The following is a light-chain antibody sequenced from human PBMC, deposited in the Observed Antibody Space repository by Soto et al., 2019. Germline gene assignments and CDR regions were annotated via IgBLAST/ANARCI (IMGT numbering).Light chain of an antibody. J-gene: IGKJ4*01. CDR2: GAS. CDR3: QQLNSYPLT. Sequence: DIQLTQSPSFLSASVGDRVTITCRASQGISSYLAWYQQKPRKAPKLLIYGASTLQRGVPSRVSGSGSGTEFTLTISSLQPEDFATYYCQQLNSYPLTFGGGTKVEIK. V-gene: IGKV1-9*01. CDR1: QGISSY.